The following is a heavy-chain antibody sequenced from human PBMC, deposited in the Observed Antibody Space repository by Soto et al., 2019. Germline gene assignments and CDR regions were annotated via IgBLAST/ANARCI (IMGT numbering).Heavy chain of an antibody. D-gene: IGHD3-10*01. Sequence: HPGGSLRLSCASSGFSFSTSPMHWVRQAPGKGLEWVAVIWTAGNSRFNPDSVKGRFTISRDNSKNSLYLQMNSLRAEDTAVYYCTRDRSPGMVFPDFDFWGQGALVTVSS. J-gene: IGHJ4*02. CDR3: TRDRSPGMVFPDFDF. V-gene: IGHV3-33*01. CDR2: IWTAGNSR. CDR1: GFSFSTSP.